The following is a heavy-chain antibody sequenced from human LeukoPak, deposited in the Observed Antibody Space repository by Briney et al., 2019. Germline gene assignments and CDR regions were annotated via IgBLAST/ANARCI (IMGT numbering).Heavy chain of an antibody. V-gene: IGHV3-23*01. Sequence: GGSLRLPCAASGFTFSSYAMSWVRQAPGKGLEWVSAISGSGGSTYYADSVKGRFTISRDNSKNTLYLQMNSLRAEDTAVYYCAKVPDYDFWSGYHFDYWGQGTLVTVSS. CDR3: AKVPDYDFWSGYHFDY. CDR2: ISGSGGST. J-gene: IGHJ4*02. D-gene: IGHD3-3*01. CDR1: GFTFSSYA.